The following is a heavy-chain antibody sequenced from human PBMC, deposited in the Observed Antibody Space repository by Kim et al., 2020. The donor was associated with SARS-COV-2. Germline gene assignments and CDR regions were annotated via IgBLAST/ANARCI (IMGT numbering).Heavy chain of an antibody. J-gene: IGHJ5*02. V-gene: IGHV4-34*01. D-gene: IGHD6-13*01. CDR3: ARGRAAAAVWFDP. Sequence: YTPSPNSRVTIPVDTSKNQFSRKLGSVTAADTAVYYCARGRAAAAVWFDPWGQGTLVTVSS.